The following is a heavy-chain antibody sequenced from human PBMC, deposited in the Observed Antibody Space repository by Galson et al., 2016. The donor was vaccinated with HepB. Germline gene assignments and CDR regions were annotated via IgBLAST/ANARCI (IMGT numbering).Heavy chain of an antibody. D-gene: IGHD5-12*01. CDR1: GGSIRSDDHY. Sequence: TLSLTCTVSGGSIRSDDHYWSWLRQHPGRGLEWIGYLSFTGSTYYNPSLKSRVSVSRDTSKNQFSLSLTSVTAADTALYYCARGRRGLDFLDHWGQGTMVTVSS. V-gene: IGHV4-31*03. J-gene: IGHJ4*02. CDR3: ARGRRGLDFLDH. CDR2: LSFTGST.